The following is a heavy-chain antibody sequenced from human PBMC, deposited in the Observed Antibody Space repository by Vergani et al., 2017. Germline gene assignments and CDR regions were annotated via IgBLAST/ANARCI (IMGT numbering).Heavy chain of an antibody. J-gene: IGHJ1*01. CDR2: ISSSSSTI. Sequence: EVQLVESGGGLVQPGGSLRLSCAASGFTFSSYSMNWVRQAPGKGLEWVSYISSSSSTIYYADSVKGRFTISRDNAKNSLYLQMNSLRAEDTAVYYCARDRSGSGWSEYFQHWGQGTLVTVSS. CDR3: ARDRSGSGWSEYFQH. CDR1: GFTFSSYS. V-gene: IGHV3-48*04. D-gene: IGHD6-19*01.